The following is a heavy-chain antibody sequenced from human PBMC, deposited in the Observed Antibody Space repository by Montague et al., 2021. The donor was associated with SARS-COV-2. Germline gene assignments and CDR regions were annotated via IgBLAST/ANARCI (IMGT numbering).Heavy chain of an antibody. CDR2: IYPGDSDT. V-gene: IGHV5-51*01. D-gene: IGHD1-14*01. J-gene: IGHJ6*02. CDR1: GYSFTSYW. CDR3: AREGIPTPGAEWKILHYHGMDV. Sequence: QSGAEVKKPGESLKISCKGSGYSFTSYWIGWVRQMPGKGLEWMGIIYPGDSDTRYSPSFQGQVTISADKSISTAYLQWSSLKASDTAVYYCAREGIPTPGAEWKILHYHGMDVWGQGTTVTVSS.